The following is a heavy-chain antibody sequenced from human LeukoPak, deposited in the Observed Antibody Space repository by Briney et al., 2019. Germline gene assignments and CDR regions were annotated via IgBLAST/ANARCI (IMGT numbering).Heavy chain of an antibody. D-gene: IGHD5-18*01. CDR2: ITWNSGSI. Sequence: PGRSLRLSCAASGFTFDDYAIHWVRQAPGKGLEWVSGITWNSGSIVYADSVKGRFTISRDNAKKSLYLQMNSLGAEDTALYYCAKDKGRGYSYLDYCGQGTLVTVSS. V-gene: IGHV3-9*01. J-gene: IGHJ4*02. CDR1: GFTFDDYA. CDR3: AKDKGRGYSYLDY.